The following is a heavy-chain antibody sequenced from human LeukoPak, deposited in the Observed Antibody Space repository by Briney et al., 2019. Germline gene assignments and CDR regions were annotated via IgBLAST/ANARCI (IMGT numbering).Heavy chain of an antibody. CDR2: TYYRSKWYN. Sequence: SQTLSLTCAISGDSVSSNSAAWNWIRQSPSRGLEWLGRTYYRSKWYNDYAVSVKSRITINPDTSKNQFSLQLNSVTPEDTAVYYCASDPHAVQLPSYYYYMDVWGKGTTVTVSS. CDR3: ASDPHAVQLPSYYYYMDV. V-gene: IGHV6-1*01. J-gene: IGHJ6*03. D-gene: IGHD5-18*01. CDR1: GDSVSSNSAA.